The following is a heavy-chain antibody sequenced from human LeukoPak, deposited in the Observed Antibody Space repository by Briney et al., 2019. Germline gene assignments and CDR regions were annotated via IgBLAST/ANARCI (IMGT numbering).Heavy chain of an antibody. J-gene: IGHJ4*02. CDR1: GGSFSGYY. D-gene: IGHD3-3*01. CDR3: ARTRRLFGVHSPFDY. Sequence: SETLSLTCAVYGGSFSGYYWSWTRQPPGKGLEWIGEINHSGSTNYNPSLKSRVTISVDTSKNQFSLKLSSVTAADTAVYYCARTRRLFGVHSPFDYWGQGTLVTVSS. V-gene: IGHV4-34*01. CDR2: INHSGST.